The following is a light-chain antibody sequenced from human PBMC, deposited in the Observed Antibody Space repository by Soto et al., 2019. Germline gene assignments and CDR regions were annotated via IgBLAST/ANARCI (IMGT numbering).Light chain of an antibody. CDR1: QSISSY. V-gene: IGKV1-39*01. Sequence: DIQITQSPSSLSAPVGDRVTNTYPASQSISSYLNWYQQKPGKAPKVMIYAASSLQSGVPSRFSGSGSGTDFRLTISTMQPDDFATYYCQQYDSFSVTLGQGTRLEIK. CDR2: AAS. J-gene: IGKJ5*01. CDR3: QQYDSFSVT.